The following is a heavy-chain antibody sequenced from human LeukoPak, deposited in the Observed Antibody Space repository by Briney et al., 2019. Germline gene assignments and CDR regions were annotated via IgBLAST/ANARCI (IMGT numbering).Heavy chain of an antibody. CDR1: GGSFSGYY. J-gene: IGHJ4*02. CDR2: INHSGST. V-gene: IGHV4-34*01. CDR3: ARVAWELRYYFDY. Sequence: PSETLSLTCAVYGGSFSGYYWSWIRQPPGKGLEWIGEINHSGSTNYNPSLKSRVTISVDTSKNQFSLKLSSVTAADTAVYYCARVAWELRYYFDYWGQGTLVTVSS. D-gene: IGHD1-26*01.